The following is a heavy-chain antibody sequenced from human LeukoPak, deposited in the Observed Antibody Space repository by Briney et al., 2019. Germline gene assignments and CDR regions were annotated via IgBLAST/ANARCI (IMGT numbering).Heavy chain of an antibody. D-gene: IGHD2-2*01. V-gene: IGHV3-7*01. CDR1: GFTFSSYW. CDR2: INQDGSEK. CDR3: ARFVVPAAMRGFGNWFDP. Sequence: GGSLRLSCAASGFTFSSYWMSWVRQAPGKGLEWVANINQDGSEKYYVDSVKGGFTISRDNAKKSLYMQMNSLRAEDTAVYYCARFVVPAAMRGFGNWFDPWGQGTLVTVSA. J-gene: IGHJ5*02.